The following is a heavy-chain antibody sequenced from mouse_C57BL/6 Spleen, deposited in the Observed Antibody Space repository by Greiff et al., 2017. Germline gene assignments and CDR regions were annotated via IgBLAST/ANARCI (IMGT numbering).Heavy chain of an antibody. J-gene: IGHJ2*01. CDR3: ARRDYSNYFLTDY. V-gene: IGHV1-64*01. D-gene: IGHD2-5*01. CDR2: IHPNSGST. Sequence: VQLQQPGAELVKPGASVKLSCKASGYTFTSYWMHWVKQRPGQGLEWIGMIHPNSGSTNYNEKFKSKATLTVDKSSCTAYMQLSSLTSEDSAVYYCARRDYSNYFLTDYWGQGTTLTVSS. CDR1: GYTFTSYW.